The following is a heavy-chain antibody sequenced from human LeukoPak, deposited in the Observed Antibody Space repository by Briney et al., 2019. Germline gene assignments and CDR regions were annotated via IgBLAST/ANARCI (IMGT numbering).Heavy chain of an antibody. J-gene: IGHJ5*02. Sequence: SETLSLTCTVSGGSISSYYWSWIRQPPGKGLEWIGRIYTSGSTNYNPSLKSRVTISVDTSKNQFSLKLSSVTAADTAVYYCASARKTGTRSNWFDPWGQGTLVTVSS. CDR1: GGSISSYY. D-gene: IGHD1-7*01. V-gene: IGHV4-4*08. CDR2: IYTSGST. CDR3: ASARKTGTRSNWFDP.